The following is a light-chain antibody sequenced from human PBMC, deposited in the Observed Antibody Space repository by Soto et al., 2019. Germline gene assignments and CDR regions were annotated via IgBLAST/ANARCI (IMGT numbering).Light chain of an antibody. J-gene: IGLJ1*01. CDR1: SSDVGGYNY. CDR2: DVS. Sequence: QSALTQPASVSGSPGQSITISCTGTSSDVGGYNYVSWYQQHPGKAPKLMIYDVSNRPSGVSNRFSGSKSGNTASLTISGLQDEDEADYYCSSYTSSSSYCFGNRTKRTFL. V-gene: IGLV2-14*01. CDR3: SSYTSSSSYC.